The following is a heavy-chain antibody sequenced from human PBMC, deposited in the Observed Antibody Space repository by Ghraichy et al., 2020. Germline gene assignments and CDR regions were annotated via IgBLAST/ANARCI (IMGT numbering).Heavy chain of an antibody. J-gene: IGHJ6*02. D-gene: IGHD2-2*01. V-gene: IGHV3-48*02. Sequence: RGSLRLSCAASGFTFSSYSMNWVRHAPGKGLEWVSYISSSTTIYYADSVKGRFTISRDNAKNSLYLQMNSLRDEDTAVYYCARDLGYCSSTSCPRGYGMDVWGQGTTVTVSS. CDR1: GFTFSSYS. CDR2: ISSSTTI. CDR3: ARDLGYCSSTSCPRGYGMDV.